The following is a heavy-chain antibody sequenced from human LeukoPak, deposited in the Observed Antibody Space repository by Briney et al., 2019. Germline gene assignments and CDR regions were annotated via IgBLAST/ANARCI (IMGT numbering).Heavy chain of an antibody. D-gene: IGHD6-19*01. CDR3: ARETYSSGWSCNWFDP. Sequence: PRASVKVSCKASGYTFTGYYMHWVRQAPGQGLEWMGWINPNSGGTNYAQKFQGRVTMTRDTSISTAYMELSRLRSDDTAVYYCARETYSSGWSCNWFDPWGQGTLVTVSS. CDR1: GYTFTGYY. V-gene: IGHV1-2*02. CDR2: INPNSGGT. J-gene: IGHJ5*02.